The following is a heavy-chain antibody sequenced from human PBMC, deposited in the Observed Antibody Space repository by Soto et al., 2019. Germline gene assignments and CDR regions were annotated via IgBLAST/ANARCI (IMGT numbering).Heavy chain of an antibody. Sequence: SETLSLTCTASGGSISSSSYYWGWIRQPPGKGLEWIGSIYYSGSTYYNPSLKSRVTISVDTSKNQFSLKLSSVTAADTAVYYCARITTVTTVSFDYWGQGTLVTVSS. CDR1: GGSISSSSYY. CDR2: IYYSGST. V-gene: IGHV4-39*01. CDR3: ARITTVTTVSFDY. D-gene: IGHD4-17*01. J-gene: IGHJ4*02.